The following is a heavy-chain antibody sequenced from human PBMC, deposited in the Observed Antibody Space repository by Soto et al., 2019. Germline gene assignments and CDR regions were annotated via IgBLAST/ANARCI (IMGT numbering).Heavy chain of an antibody. V-gene: IGHV4-59*01. J-gene: IGHJ4*02. CDR1: GGSISSYY. D-gene: IGHD6-19*01. CDR2: IYYSGST. CDR3: ARCAVAGNGGVRFDY. Sequence: QVQLQESGPGLVKPSETLSLTCTVSGGSISSYYWSWIRQPPGKGLEWIGYIYYSGSTNYNPSLKSRVTISVDTSKNQFSLKLSSVTAADTAVYYCARCAVAGNGGVRFDYWGQGTLVTVSS.